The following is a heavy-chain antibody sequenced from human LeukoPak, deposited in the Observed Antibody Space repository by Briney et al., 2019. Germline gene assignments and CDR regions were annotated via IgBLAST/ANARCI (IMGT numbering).Heavy chain of an antibody. Sequence: GGSLRLPCEGPGFTFSSYAMSWVRQAPGKGLEWVSTISGSSVAKYYADSVKGRFTISRDNSKNTLSLQMNSLRAEDTAVYYCAKDRGYGSGSYSGMYYFDYWGQGTLVTVSS. V-gene: IGHV3-23*01. CDR1: GFTFSSYA. D-gene: IGHD3-10*01. CDR2: ISGSSVAK. CDR3: AKDRGYGSGSYSGMYYFDY. J-gene: IGHJ4*02.